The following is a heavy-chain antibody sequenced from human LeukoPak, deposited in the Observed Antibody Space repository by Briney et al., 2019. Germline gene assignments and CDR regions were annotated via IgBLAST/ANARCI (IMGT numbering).Heavy chain of an antibody. Sequence: SVKVSCKASGGTFSSYAISWVRQAPGQGLEWMGGIIPIFGTANYAQKFQGRVTITADESTSTAYMELSSLRSEDTAVYYCARVGYLRSYSSGWYNWFDPWGQGTLVTVSS. J-gene: IGHJ5*02. V-gene: IGHV1-69*13. D-gene: IGHD6-19*01. CDR1: GGTFSSYA. CDR2: IIPIFGTA. CDR3: ARVGYLRSYSSGWYNWFDP.